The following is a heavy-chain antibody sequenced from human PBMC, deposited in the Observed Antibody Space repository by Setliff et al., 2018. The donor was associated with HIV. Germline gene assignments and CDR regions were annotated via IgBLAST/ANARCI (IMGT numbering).Heavy chain of an antibody. CDR3: TRIPRKNYNFWTGYFSGYYYGMDV. CDR1: GDTFTGYT. J-gene: IGHJ6*02. D-gene: IGHD3-3*01. Sequence: ASAKVSCKSSGDTFTGYTITWVRQAPGQGLEWMGIINPSGGSTSYAQKFQGRVTMTRNTSIDTAYVELSSLRSEDTAVYYCTRIPRKNYNFWTGYFSGYYYGMDVWGQGTTVTVSS. V-gene: IGHV1-46*01. CDR2: INPSGGST.